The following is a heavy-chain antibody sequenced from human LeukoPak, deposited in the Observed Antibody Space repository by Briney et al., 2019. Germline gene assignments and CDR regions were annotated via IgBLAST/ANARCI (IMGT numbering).Heavy chain of an antibody. V-gene: IGHV3-9*01. CDR3: AKDIAAAGTLGFDY. CDR2: ISWNSGSI. CDR1: GFTFDDYA. D-gene: IGHD6-13*01. Sequence: PGRSLRLSCAASGFTFDDYAMHWVRQAPGKGLEWVSGISWNSGSIGYADSVKGRFTITRDNAKNSLCLQMNSLRAEDTALYYCAKDIAAAGTLGFDYWGQGTLVTVSS. J-gene: IGHJ4*02.